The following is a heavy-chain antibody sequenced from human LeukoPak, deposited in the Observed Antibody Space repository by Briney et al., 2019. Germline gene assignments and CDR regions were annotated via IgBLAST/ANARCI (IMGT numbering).Heavy chain of an antibody. CDR1: GYTFTTYG. J-gene: IGHJ5*02. CDR3: ARDLIAARPNWYDL. D-gene: IGHD6-6*01. CDR2: ISAYNGNT. V-gene: IGHV1-18*01. Sequence: ASVKVSCKASGYTFTTYGISWVRQAPGQGLEWMGWISAYNGNTNYAQKLQGRVTMTTDTSTSTAYMELRSLRSDDTAVYYCARDLIAARPNWYDLWGQGTLVTVSS.